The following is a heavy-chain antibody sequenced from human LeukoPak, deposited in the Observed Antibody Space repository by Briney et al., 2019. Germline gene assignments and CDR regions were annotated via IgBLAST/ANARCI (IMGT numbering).Heavy chain of an antibody. D-gene: IGHD3-16*01. CDR3: LGEGFGDAFDI. Sequence: GGSLRLSCAASGFTFSDYYMSWIRQAPGKGLEWVSYISSSGSTIYYADSVKGRFTISRDSAKNSLYLQMNSLRAEDTAVYYCLGEGFGDAFDIWGQGTMVTVSS. CDR1: GFTFSDYY. CDR2: ISSSGSTI. V-gene: IGHV3-11*01. J-gene: IGHJ3*02.